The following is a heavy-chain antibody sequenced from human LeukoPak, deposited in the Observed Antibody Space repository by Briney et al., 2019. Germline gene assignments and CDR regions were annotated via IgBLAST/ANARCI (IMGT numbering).Heavy chain of an antibody. CDR2: INPATVSA. V-gene: IGHV1-46*01. J-gene: IGHJ4*02. CDR1: VYTFTSYY. D-gene: IGHD5-12*01. Sequence: ASVKVSCKASVYTFTSYYLNWVRQAPGQGPEWMGIINPATVSASLAQKFRGRVTMTRDTSTTTVYMEPSRLRSEHSAFYYCARGREYSGYQEYYFAYWAQGTLDRVSS. CDR3: ARGREYSGYQEYYFAY.